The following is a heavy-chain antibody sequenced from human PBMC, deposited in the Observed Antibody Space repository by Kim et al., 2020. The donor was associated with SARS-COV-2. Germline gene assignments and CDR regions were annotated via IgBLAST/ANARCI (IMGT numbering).Heavy chain of an antibody. CDR3: ARVGSSSWYFDY. CDR2: K. D-gene: IGHD6-13*01. J-gene: IGHJ4*02. V-gene: IGHV3-7*01. Sequence: KTYVDSVKGRFTISRDNAKNSLYLQMNSLRAEDTAVYYCARVGSSSWYFDYWGQGTLVTVSS.